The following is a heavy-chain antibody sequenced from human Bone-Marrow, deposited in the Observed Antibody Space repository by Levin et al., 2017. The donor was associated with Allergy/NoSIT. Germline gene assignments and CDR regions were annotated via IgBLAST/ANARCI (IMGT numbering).Heavy chain of an antibody. CDR3: ARDSGYDYGSFDAFDI. J-gene: IGHJ3*02. V-gene: IGHV3-21*01. D-gene: IGHD5-12*01. CDR2: ISSSSSYI. Sequence: GGSLRLSCAASGFTFSSYSMNWVRQAPGKGLEWVSSISSSSSYIYYADSVKGRFTISRDNAKNSLYLQMNSLRAEDTAVYYCARDSGYDYGSFDAFDIWGQGTMVTVSS. CDR1: GFTFSSYS.